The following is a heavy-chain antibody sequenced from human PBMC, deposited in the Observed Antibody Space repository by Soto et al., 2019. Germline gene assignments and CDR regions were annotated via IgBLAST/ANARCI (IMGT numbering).Heavy chain of an antibody. V-gene: IGHV1-18*04. CDR3: ASGICGAVMAYVMDV. D-gene: IGHD3-3*01. J-gene: IGHJ6*02. Sequence: QVQLVQSGAEVKKPGASVKVSCKASGYTFTSYGISWVRQAPGQGLERMGWISAYNGNTNYAQKLQGRVTMTTYTSTSTAYIELSSLTSDDTAVYYCASGICGAVMAYVMDVWGQGTTVTVSS. CDR2: ISAYNGNT. CDR1: GYTFTSYG.